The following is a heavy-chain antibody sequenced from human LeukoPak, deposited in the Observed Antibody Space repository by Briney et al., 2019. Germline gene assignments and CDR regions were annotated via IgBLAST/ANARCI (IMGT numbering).Heavy chain of an antibody. D-gene: IGHD6-19*01. Sequence: RSGGSLRLSCAASGFTFSDYAMKWVRQAPGKGLEWVSSISTGNTYKYYGDSVKGRFTISRDNTRNSLYLQMSGLRAEDTAVYYCARGPTLIGVAGTWPLDYWGQGTLVLVSS. CDR2: ISTGNTYK. J-gene: IGHJ4*02. CDR3: ARGPTLIGVAGTWPLDY. CDR1: GFTFSDYA. V-gene: IGHV3-21*01.